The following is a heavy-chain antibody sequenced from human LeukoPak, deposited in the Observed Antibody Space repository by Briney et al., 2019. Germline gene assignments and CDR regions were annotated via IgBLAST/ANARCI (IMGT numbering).Heavy chain of an antibody. Sequence: GGSLALSCAASGFTFISYWMSWVRQAPGKGLEGVANIKQDGSEKYYVDSVKGRFTISRDNDKNSLYLQMNSLRAEDTAVYYCARDVSDGFDPWGQGTLGTVSS. J-gene: IGHJ5*02. CDR1: GFTFISYW. V-gene: IGHV3-7*01. D-gene: IGHD2-8*01. CDR3: ARDVSDGFDP. CDR2: IKQDGSEK.